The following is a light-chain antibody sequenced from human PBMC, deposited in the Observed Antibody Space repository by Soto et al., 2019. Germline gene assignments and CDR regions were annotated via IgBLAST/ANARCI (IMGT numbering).Light chain of an antibody. J-gene: IGKJ1*01. CDR1: QSISVW. Sequence: DIQMTQSPSSLSGSVGDRFTMTCRASQSISVWLAWYQQKAGKAPNLLIYKASRLESGVPSRFSGSGSGTEFTLTISSLQPDDFGTYYGQEYNSYWTFGQGTKVDIK. CDR2: KAS. V-gene: IGKV1-5*03. CDR3: QEYNSYWT.